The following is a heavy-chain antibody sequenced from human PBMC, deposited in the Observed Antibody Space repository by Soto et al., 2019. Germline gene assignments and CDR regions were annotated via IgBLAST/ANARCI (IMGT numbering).Heavy chain of an antibody. CDR1: GLTSGDYA. CDR2: IRRNAYSGTT. Sequence: GGSLSLSFTTSGLTSGDYALSWVRQSPGRGLEWVGFIRRNAYSGTTDYAASVKGRFNISRDDSKSIAYLQMNSLRTEDTALYYSTRASSLDFDFWGQGTLVTVSS. J-gene: IGHJ4*02. V-gene: IGHV3-49*04. CDR3: TRASSLDFDF. D-gene: IGHD3-16*01.